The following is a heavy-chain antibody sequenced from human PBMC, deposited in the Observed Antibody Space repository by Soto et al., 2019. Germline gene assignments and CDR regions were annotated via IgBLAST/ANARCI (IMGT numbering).Heavy chain of an antibody. Sequence: QVQLQESGPGLVKPSETLSLNCTVSGGSISSFYWSWIRQSPGKGLEWIGYIYYTGSTDYNPSLKSRVTISLDTSKTQFSLKLSSVTAADTAVYYCARVMYGSGSYLHTFDYWGQGTLVTVSS. D-gene: IGHD3-10*01. CDR2: IYYTGST. V-gene: IGHV4-59*01. CDR3: ARVMYGSGSYLHTFDY. J-gene: IGHJ4*02. CDR1: GGSISSFY.